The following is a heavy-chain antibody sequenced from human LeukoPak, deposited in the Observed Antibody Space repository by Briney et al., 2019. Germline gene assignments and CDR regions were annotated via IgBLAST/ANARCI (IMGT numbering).Heavy chain of an antibody. Sequence: SETLSLTCTVSGGSISSGDYYWSWIRQPPGKGLEWIGYIYYSGSTYYNPSLKSRVTISVDTSKNQFSLKLSSVTAADTAVYYCARATILGYCSSTSCYQGAHFDYWGQGTLVTVSS. J-gene: IGHJ4*02. CDR1: GGSISSGDYY. CDR2: IYYSGST. CDR3: ARATILGYCSSTSCYQGAHFDY. D-gene: IGHD2-2*01. V-gene: IGHV4-30-4*08.